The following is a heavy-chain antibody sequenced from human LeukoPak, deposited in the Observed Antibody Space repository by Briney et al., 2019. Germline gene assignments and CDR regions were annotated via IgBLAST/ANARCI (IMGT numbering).Heavy chain of an antibody. CDR3: ARASDSGDYFSGMDV. Sequence: GGSLRLSCAASGFTFSAYSMNWVRQAPGKGLEWVSSISSGTTYIYYADSVKGRFTISRDSAKNSLYLQMNSLRAEDTAVYYCARASDSGDYFSGMDVWGQGTTVTVFS. CDR1: GFTFSAYS. J-gene: IGHJ6*02. CDR2: ISSGTTYI. V-gene: IGHV3-21*01. D-gene: IGHD4-17*01.